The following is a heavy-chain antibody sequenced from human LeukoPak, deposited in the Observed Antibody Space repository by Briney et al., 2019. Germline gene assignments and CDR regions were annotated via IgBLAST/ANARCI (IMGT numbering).Heavy chain of an antibody. CDR2: ISFDASNK. J-gene: IGHJ4*02. D-gene: IGHD3-10*01. V-gene: IGHV3-30*18. CDR3: AKDRLWFGEFHFDY. Sequence: GRSLRFSCAASGCTFSSYGMHWVRQAPGKGLEWVAVISFDASNKYYADSVKGRFTISRDNSKNTLYLQMNSLRAEDAAVYYCAKDRLWFGEFHFDYWGQGTLVTVSS. CDR1: GCTFSSYG.